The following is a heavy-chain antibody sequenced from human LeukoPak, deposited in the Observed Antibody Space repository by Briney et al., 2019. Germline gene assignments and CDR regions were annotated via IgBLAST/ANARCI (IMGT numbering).Heavy chain of an antibody. J-gene: IGHJ4*02. CDR1: GGSISSGGYY. CDR3: ARLLTYSSSWYFDY. V-gene: IGHV4-30-2*01. Sequence: PSETLSLTCTVSGGSISSGGYYWSWIRQPPGKGLEWIGYIYHSGSTYYNPSLKSRVTISVDRSKNQFSLKLGSVTAADTAVYYCARLLTYSSSWYFDYWGQGTLVTVSS. CDR2: IYHSGST. D-gene: IGHD6-13*01.